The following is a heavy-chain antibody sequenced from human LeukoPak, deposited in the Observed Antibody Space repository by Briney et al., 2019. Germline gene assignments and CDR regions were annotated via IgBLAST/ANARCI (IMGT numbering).Heavy chain of an antibody. J-gene: IGHJ4*02. CDR3: ARHVGSYTFDY. CDR1: GGSTSSYY. CDR2: IYFSGSP. D-gene: IGHD1-26*01. V-gene: IGHV4-59*08. Sequence: SETLSLTCTVSGGSTSSYYWSWLRQPPGKGLEWIGYIYFSGSPNYNPSLKSRGTLSIDTSKNQFSLKLSSVTAADTAVYYCARHVGSYTFDYWGPGTLVTVSS.